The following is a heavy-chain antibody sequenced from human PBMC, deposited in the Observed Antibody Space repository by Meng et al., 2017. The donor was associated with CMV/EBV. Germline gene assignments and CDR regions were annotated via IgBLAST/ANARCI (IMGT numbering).Heavy chain of an antibody. CDR2: INHSGST. J-gene: IGHJ4*02. D-gene: IGHD4-17*01. V-gene: IGHV4-34*01. CDR1: GGSFSGYY. CDR3: ARPHYANYFDY. Sequence: GSLRLSCAVYGGSFSGYYWSWIRQLPGKGLEWIGEINHSGSTNYNPSLKSRVTISVDTSKNQFSLKLSSVTAADTAVYYCARPHYANYFDYWGQGTLVTVSS.